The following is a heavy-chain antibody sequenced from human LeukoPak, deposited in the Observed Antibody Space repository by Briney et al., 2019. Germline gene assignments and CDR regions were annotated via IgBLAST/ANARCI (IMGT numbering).Heavy chain of an antibody. CDR3: ARGVEPLAANTLAY. Sequence: PGGSLRLSCAASGFTFSRNWMSWVRQAPGKGLEWVSVLYSDGNTKYADSVQGRFTISRDNSKDTLYLEMNSLSPDDTAVYYCARGVEPLAANTLAYWGQGTLVTVSS. V-gene: IGHV3-53*01. J-gene: IGHJ4*02. CDR2: LYSDGNT. D-gene: IGHD1-14*01. CDR1: GFTFSRNW.